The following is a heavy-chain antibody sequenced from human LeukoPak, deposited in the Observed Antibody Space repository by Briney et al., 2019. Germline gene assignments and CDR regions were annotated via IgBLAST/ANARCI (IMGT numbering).Heavy chain of an antibody. CDR3: ARLQTGTTDY. D-gene: IGHD1-1*01. J-gene: IGHJ4*02. V-gene: IGHV3-23*01. CDR1: GFTFSSYA. Sequence: GGSLRLSCAASGFTFSSYAMSWVRQAPGKGLEWVSAISGSGGSAYYADSVKGRFTISRDNAKNSLYLQMNSLRAEDTAVYYCARLQTGTTDYWGQGTLVTVSS. CDR2: ISGSGGSA.